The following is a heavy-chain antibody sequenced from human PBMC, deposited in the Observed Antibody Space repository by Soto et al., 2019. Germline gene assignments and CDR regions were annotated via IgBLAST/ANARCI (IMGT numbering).Heavy chain of an antibody. J-gene: IGHJ4*02. V-gene: IGHV3-23*01. D-gene: IGHD2-21*01. CDR1: GFTFSSYA. Sequence: PGGALRLSCAAAGFTFSSYAMSWVRQAPGKEQERVAAISGRGGSTYYVYSVKGRFTISRDNSKNTLYLQMNSLRAEDTAVYYCAKAYCGGDCPEPDTQSFKYWGQGTLVTVSS. CDR3: AKAYCGGDCPEPDTQSFKY. CDR2: ISGRGGST.